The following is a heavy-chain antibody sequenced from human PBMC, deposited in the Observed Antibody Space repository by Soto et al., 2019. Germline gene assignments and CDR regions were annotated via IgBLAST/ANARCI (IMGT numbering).Heavy chain of an antibody. CDR1: GFTFSSYW. J-gene: IGHJ4*02. V-gene: IGHV3-7*01. CDR2: IKQDGSDK. Sequence: PVGSLRLSCAASGFTFSSYWMSWVGQAPGKGLEWVANIKQDGSDKYYVDSVKGRFTISRDNAKNSLYLQMNSLRAEDTAVYYCARYIAVAGTRYYFDYWGQGTLVTVSS. D-gene: IGHD6-19*01. CDR3: ARYIAVAGTRYYFDY.